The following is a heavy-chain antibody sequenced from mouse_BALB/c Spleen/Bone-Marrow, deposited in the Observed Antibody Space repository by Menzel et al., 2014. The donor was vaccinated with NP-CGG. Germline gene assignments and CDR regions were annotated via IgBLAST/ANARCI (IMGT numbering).Heavy chain of an antibody. CDR1: GFSLTSYG. J-gene: IGHJ2*01. CDR2: IWAGGST. D-gene: IGHD2-4*01. Sequence: QVQLQQSGPGLVSPSQSLSITCTVSGFSLTSYGVHWVRQPPGKGLEWLGVIWAGGSTNYNSALMSRLSISKDNSKSQGFLKMNSRQTDYTAMYYCAREGPTMIMTDFDYWGQGTTLTVSS. V-gene: IGHV2-9*02. CDR3: AREGPTMIMTDFDY.